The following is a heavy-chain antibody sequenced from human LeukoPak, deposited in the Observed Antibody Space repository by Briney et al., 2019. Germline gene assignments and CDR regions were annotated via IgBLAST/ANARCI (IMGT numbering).Heavy chain of an antibody. CDR2: IYYSGST. D-gene: IGHD5-18*01. J-gene: IGHJ4*02. CDR1: GGSISGYY. CDR3: ARLSRYSYGWGFDY. Sequence: PSETLSLTCTVSGGSISGYYWSWIRQPPGKGLEWIGYIYYSGSTNYNPSLKSRVTISVDTSKNQFSLKLSSVTAADTAVYYCARLSRYSYGWGFDYWGQGTLVTVSS. V-gene: IGHV4-59*01.